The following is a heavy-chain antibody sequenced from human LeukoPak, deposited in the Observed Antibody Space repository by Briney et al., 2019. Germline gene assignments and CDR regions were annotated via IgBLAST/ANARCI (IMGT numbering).Heavy chain of an antibody. J-gene: IGHJ3*01. Sequence: GASVNVSCKASGYTFHSFAINWVRQAPGQGLEWMGWISTNNHYIHYTQKFQGRVTMTTDTSTSTAYMGLRSLGSDDTAVYFCARGGGAGYSYGPHAFDLWGQGTLVTVSS. CDR1: GYTFHSFA. V-gene: IGHV1-18*01. D-gene: IGHD5-18*01. CDR2: ISTNNHYI. CDR3: ARGGGAGYSYGPHAFDL.